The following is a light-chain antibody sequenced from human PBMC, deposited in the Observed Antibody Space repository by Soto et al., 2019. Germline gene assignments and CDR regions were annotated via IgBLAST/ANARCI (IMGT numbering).Light chain of an antibody. CDR2: EVS. CDR1: SSDVGGYNF. CDR3: SSYTSSTIPHV. Sequence: QSVLTQPAAVSGSPGRSITISCTGTSSDVGGYNFVSWYQQHPGKAPKLMIYEVSNRPSGISNRFSGSKSGNTASLTISGLQTEDEADYYCSSYTSSTIPHVFGGGTKVTVL. J-gene: IGLJ2*01. V-gene: IGLV2-14*01.